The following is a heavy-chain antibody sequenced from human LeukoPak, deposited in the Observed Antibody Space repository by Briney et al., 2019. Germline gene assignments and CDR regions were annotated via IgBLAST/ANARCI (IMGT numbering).Heavy chain of an antibody. J-gene: IGHJ4*02. D-gene: IGHD6-19*01. CDR2: INQDGSEE. V-gene: IGHV3-7*01. CDR3: SKDASGWSRD. CDR1: GFNFRSFW. Sequence: PGGSLRLSCAASGFNFRSFWMGWLRQAPGSGLEWVANINQDGSEEHYVGSVQGRVSISRDNAENSLVLQMNSLRAEDTAVYYCSKDASGWSRDWGQGTLVTVSS.